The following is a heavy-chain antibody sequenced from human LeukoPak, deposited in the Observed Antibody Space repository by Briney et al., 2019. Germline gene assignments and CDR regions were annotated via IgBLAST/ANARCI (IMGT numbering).Heavy chain of an antibody. CDR3: AKVPAVAGRKNWFDP. D-gene: IGHD6-19*01. V-gene: IGHV3-23*01. Sequence: GGSLRLSCAASGFTFSSYAMSWVRQAPGKGLEWVSAISGSGGSTYYADSVKGRFTISRDNSKNTLYLQINSLRAEDTAVYYCAKVPAVAGRKNWFDPWGLGTLVTVSS. CDR2: ISGSGGST. J-gene: IGHJ5*02. CDR1: GFTFSSYA.